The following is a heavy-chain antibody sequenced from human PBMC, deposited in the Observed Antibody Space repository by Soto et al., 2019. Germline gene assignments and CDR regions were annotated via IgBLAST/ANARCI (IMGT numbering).Heavy chain of an antibody. D-gene: IGHD1-1*01. CDR2: IKSNSGGT. V-gene: IGHV1-2*02. J-gene: IGHJ6*02. Sequence: QVELVQSGAEVRKPGASVKVSCKASRNSFIDYYIHWVRQAPGQGLEWLGWIKSNSGGTKYAQRFQGRVTMTRDTSISTIYMELSRLKSDDTAVYYCAREDYNWNDYYYYGMDDWGQGTTVIVSS. CDR3: AREDYNWNDYYYYGMDD. CDR1: RNSFIDYY.